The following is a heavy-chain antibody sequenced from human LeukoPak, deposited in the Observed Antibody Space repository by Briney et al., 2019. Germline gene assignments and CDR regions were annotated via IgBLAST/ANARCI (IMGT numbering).Heavy chain of an antibody. Sequence: GESLKISCKGSGCSFTSYWIGWVRQMPGKGLEWMGIIYPGDSDTRYSPSFQGQVTISADKSISTAYLQWSSLKASDTAMYYCARHGNDDSSGYPIDYWGQGTLVTVSS. V-gene: IGHV5-51*01. CDR1: GCSFTSYW. CDR2: IYPGDSDT. J-gene: IGHJ4*02. D-gene: IGHD3-22*01. CDR3: ARHGNDDSSGYPIDY.